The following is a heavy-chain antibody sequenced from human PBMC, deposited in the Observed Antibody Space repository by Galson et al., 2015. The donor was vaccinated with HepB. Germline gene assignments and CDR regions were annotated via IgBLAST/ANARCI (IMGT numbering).Heavy chain of an antibody. V-gene: IGHV2-5*02. CDR1: GFSLSTSEEG. CDR3: AHIRDSASVRFDS. D-gene: IGHD4-17*01. J-gene: IGHJ4*02. Sequence: PALVKPTQTLTLTCTFSGFSLSTSEEGVGVAWIRQPPGKALEWLALIYWDDDQRYCPYLNNRLTITKDSSQDQMVLIMTRMDPMDTAIYYCAHIRDSASVRFDSWGQGAQVTVSS. CDR2: IYWDDDQ.